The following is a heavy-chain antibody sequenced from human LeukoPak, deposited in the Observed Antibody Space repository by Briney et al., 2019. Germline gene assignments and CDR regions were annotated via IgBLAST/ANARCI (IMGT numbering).Heavy chain of an antibody. Sequence: PGRSLRLSCAASGFTFDDYAMHWVRQAPGKGLEWVSGISWNSGSIGYADSVKGRFTISRDNAKNSLYLQMNSLRAEDTALYYCAKGGVLLWFGELLAVGGPYGMDVWGQGTTVTASS. CDR2: ISWNSGSI. J-gene: IGHJ6*02. D-gene: IGHD3-10*01. CDR3: AKGGVLLWFGELLAVGGPYGMDV. V-gene: IGHV3-9*01. CDR1: GFTFDDYA.